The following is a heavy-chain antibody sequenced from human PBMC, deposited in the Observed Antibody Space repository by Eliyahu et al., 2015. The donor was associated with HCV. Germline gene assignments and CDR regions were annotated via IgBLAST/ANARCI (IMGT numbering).Heavy chain of an antibody. CDR1: GFIFSKAW. Sequence: EVXLVXXGXGLVKPGGSLXLXCAASGFIFSKAWMSWVRQAPGKGLEWIGRIKSKTDGGTTDYAAPVKGRFTISRDDSKSTLYLQMNSLKTEDTAVYYCTTGAPGGFDYYLDVWGQGTTVTVSS. J-gene: IGHJ6*03. CDR3: TTGAPGGFDYYLDV. CDR2: IKSKTDGGTT. V-gene: IGHV3-15*01. D-gene: IGHD3-10*01.